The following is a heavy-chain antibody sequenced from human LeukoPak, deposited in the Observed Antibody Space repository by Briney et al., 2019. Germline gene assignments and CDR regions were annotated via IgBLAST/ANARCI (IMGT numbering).Heavy chain of an antibody. Sequence: ASVKVSCKASGYTFTSYDINWVRQATGQGLEWMGWMNPNSGNTGYAQKFQGRVTMTRDTSISTAYMELSRLRSDDTAVYYCARSIAVAGSFYSFDYWGQGTLVTVSS. J-gene: IGHJ4*02. V-gene: IGHV1-8*02. CDR3: ARSIAVAGSFYSFDY. CDR2: MNPNSGNT. D-gene: IGHD6-19*01. CDR1: GYTFTSYD.